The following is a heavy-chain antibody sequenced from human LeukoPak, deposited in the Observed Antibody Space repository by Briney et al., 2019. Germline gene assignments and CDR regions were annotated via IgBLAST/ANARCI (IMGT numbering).Heavy chain of an antibody. Sequence: ASVTLSFTASGYRFTISGSSWVRLAPGQGLEWMGWISAYNGNTSYAQKLQGRVTMTTDTSTSTAYMELRSLTSEDADVYYCAGDSRSYYPVDHWGQGTLVTVSS. CDR3: AGDSRSYYPVDH. V-gene: IGHV1-18*01. D-gene: IGHD1-26*01. CDR1: GYRFTISG. CDR2: ISAYNGNT. J-gene: IGHJ4*02.